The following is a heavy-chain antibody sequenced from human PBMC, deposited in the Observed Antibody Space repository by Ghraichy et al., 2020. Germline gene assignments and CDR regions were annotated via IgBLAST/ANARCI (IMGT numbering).Heavy chain of an antibody. Sequence: GESLNISCAASGFTFSSYSMNWVRQAPGKGLEWVSSISSSSSYIYYADSVKGRFTISRDNAKNSLYLQMNSLRAEDTAVYYCARDIGGEGDYWGQGTLVTVSS. CDR1: GFTFSSYS. CDR2: ISSSSSYI. J-gene: IGHJ4*02. D-gene: IGHD2-15*01. CDR3: ARDIGGEGDY. V-gene: IGHV3-21*01.